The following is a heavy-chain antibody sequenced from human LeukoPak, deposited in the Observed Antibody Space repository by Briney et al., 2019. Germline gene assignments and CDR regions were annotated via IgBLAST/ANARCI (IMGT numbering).Heavy chain of an antibody. J-gene: IGHJ2*01. V-gene: IGHV3-23*01. CDR2: ISGSGGHT. D-gene: IGHD5-18*01. CDR3: AKDREDSAMISGVFDL. Sequence: GGSLRLSCAASGFTFSTYAMTWVRQAPGKGLEWVSGISGSGGHTYNADSVEGRFIISRDNSKNTVSLQLSSLRVEDTAVYFCAKDREDSAMISGVFDLWGRGTLVTVSS. CDR1: GFTFSTYA.